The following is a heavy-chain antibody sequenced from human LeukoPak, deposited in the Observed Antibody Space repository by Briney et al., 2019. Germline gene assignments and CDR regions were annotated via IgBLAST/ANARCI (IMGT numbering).Heavy chain of an antibody. CDR1: GYTFTSYG. J-gene: IGHJ6*03. Sequence: ASVKVSCKASGYTFTSYGISWVRQAPGQGLEWMGWISAYNGNTNYAQKLQGRVTMTTDTSTSTAYMELRSLRSGDTAVYYCARSDSGYDPYYYYYMDVWGKGTTVTVSS. V-gene: IGHV1-18*01. D-gene: IGHD5-12*01. CDR3: ARSDSGYDPYYYYYMDV. CDR2: ISAYNGNT.